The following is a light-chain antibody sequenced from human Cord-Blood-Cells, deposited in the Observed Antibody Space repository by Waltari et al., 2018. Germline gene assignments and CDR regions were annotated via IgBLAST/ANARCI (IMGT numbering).Light chain of an antibody. CDR2: GKN. V-gene: IGLV3-19*01. CDR3: NSRDSSGNHLWV. Sequence: SSELTQDPAVSVALGQTVRITCQGDSLRSYYASWYQQKPGQAPVLVIHGKNNRPSGIPGLFTGSRSGNTASMTITGAQAEDEADYYCNSRDSSGNHLWVFGGGTKLTVL. CDR1: SLRSYY. J-gene: IGLJ3*02.